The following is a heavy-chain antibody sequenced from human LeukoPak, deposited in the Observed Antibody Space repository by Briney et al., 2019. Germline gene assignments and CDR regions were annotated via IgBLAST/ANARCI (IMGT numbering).Heavy chain of an antibody. V-gene: IGHV4-38-2*01. CDR1: GHSTTRGYY. J-gene: IGHJ4*02. D-gene: IGHD3-10*02. CDR3: ARVLPVPYLLDS. CDR2: FFQSQKS. Sequence: SETLSLTCDISGHSTTRGYYWAWFRQSPGKGPEWIATFFQSQKSFYNASLESRVIMSLDTSKSQFSLNLTSVTAADTAVYYCARVLPVPYLLDSWGQGTHVTVS.